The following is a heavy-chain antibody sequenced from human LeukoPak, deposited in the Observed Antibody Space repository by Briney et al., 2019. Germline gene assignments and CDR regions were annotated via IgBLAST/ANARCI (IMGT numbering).Heavy chain of an antibody. V-gene: IGHV4-34*01. CDR2: LNHSGST. D-gene: IGHD3-22*01. CDR3: ARGRHYYGSSGSHGDY. J-gene: IGHJ4*02. CDR1: DGSFSGYY. Sequence: TSETLSLTCAVYDGSFSGYYWSWIRQPPGKGLEWIGELNHSGSTNYNPSLKSRVTISVDTSKNQFSLKLSSVTAADTAVYYCARGRHYYGSSGSHGDYWGQGTLVTVSS.